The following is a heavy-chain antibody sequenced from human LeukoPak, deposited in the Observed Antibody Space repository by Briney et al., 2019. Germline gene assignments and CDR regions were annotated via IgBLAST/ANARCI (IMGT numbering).Heavy chain of an antibody. CDR3: ARDEFSKGHQLVPPGS. V-gene: IGHV3-33*01. CDR2: IWHDGSNK. CDR1: GFSFSIHG. Sequence: PGGSLRLSCAASGFSFSIHGMHWVRQAPGKGLEWVAIIWHDGSNKYHADSVKGRFTISRDNSKNTLYLQMNSLTAEDTAVYYCARDEFSKGHQLVPPGSWGQGTLVIVSS. D-gene: IGHD6-13*01. J-gene: IGHJ5*02.